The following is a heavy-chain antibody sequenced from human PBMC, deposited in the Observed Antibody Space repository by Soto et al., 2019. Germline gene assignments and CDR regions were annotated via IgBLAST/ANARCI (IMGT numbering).Heavy chain of an antibody. CDR2: NIPIVRTA. D-gene: IGHD2-2*02. CDR1: GGTFSSYA. CDR3: AKVRYCSSTTCYIHYYYYYYGMDV. V-gene: IGHV1-69*13. Sequence: SVKVSCKASGGTFSSYAISWVGQAPGQGLEWMGGNIPIVRTANYAQKFQGRVTITADESTSTAYMELSSLRSEDTAVYYCAKVRYCSSTTCYIHYYYYYYGMDVWG. J-gene: IGHJ6*02.